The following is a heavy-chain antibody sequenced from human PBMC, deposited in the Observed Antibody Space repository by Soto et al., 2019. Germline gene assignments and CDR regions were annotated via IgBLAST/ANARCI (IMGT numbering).Heavy chain of an antibody. Sequence: QLQLQESGPGLVKPSETLSLTCTVSGGSISSSSYYWGWIRQPPGKGLEWIGSIYYSGSTYYNPSLKSRVTISVDTSKNQFSLKLSSVTAADTAVYYCARTNDYGDYQNTLYYYYYYMDVWGKGTTVTVSS. CDR2: IYYSGST. V-gene: IGHV4-39*01. D-gene: IGHD4-17*01. CDR3: ARTNDYGDYQNTLYYYYYYMDV. J-gene: IGHJ6*03. CDR1: GGSISSSSYY.